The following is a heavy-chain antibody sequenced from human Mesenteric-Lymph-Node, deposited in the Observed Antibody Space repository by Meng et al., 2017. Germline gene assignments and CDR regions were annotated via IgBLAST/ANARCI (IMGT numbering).Heavy chain of an antibody. J-gene: IGHJ2*01. V-gene: IGHV4-30-4*01. CDR2: IYYSGGT. CDR1: GGSISSGDYY. D-gene: IGHD5-18*01. Sequence: QGQLQESGQELVRPSGTLSLTCTVSGGSISSGDYYWSWIRQPPGKGLELIGHIYYSGGTSYNPSLKSRVTISVDTSNNQFSLKLSSVTAADTAVYYCARVGWRQWSFDLWGRGTLVTVSS. CDR3: ARVGWRQWSFDL.